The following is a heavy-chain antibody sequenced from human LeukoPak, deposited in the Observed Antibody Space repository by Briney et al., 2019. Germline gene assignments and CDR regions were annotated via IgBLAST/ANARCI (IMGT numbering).Heavy chain of an antibody. CDR1: GGSISSGSYY. V-gene: IGHV4-61*02. D-gene: IGHD3-10*01. CDR2: IYTSGST. Sequence: KPSQTLSLTCTVSGGSISSGSYYWSWVRQPAGKGLEWIGRIYTSGSTNYNPSLKSRVTISVDTSKNQFSLKLSSVTAADTAVYYCARETGSGSYYKGGLFDYWGQGTLVTVSS. J-gene: IGHJ4*02. CDR3: ARETGSGSYYKGGLFDY.